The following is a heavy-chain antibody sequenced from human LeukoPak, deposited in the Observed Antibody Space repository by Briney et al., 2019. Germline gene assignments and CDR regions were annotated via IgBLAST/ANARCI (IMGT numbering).Heavy chain of an antibody. CDR2: INSDGSYT. CDR1: GFTFKNYW. Sequence: GGSLRLSCAASGFTFKNYWIHWVRQAPGKGLVWVSRINSDGSYTRYADSVKGRFTISRDNAKNTLYLQMNSLRAEDTAGDYFEGEPLGSYYWFDPGGKEPLATSPQ. CDR3: EGEPLGSYYWFDP. J-gene: IGHJ5*02. D-gene: IGHD3-10*01. V-gene: IGHV3-74*01.